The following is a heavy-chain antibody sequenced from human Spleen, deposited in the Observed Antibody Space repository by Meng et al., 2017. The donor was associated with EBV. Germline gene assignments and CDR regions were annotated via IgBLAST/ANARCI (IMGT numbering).Heavy chain of an antibody. CDR1: GFSLSTSGVG. J-gene: IGHJ4*02. D-gene: IGHD3-10*01. Sequence: QITLKESGPTLVKPTQPLTPTCSVSGFSLSTSGVGVGWIRQPPGKALEWLALIYRDDEKRYSPSLESRLTITKDTSKNQVVLTMTNMDPVDTATYYCAHSSWFTVDFDSWGQGTLVTVSS. CDR3: AHSSWFTVDFDS. V-gene: IGHV2-5*02. CDR2: IYRDDEK.